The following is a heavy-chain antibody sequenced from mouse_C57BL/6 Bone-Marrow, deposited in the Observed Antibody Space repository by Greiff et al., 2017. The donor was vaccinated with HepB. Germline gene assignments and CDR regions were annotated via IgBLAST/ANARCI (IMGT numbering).Heavy chain of an antibody. Sequence: VQLQESGAELVKPGASVKLSCKASGYTFTEYTIHWVKQRSGQGLEWIGWFYPGSGSIKYNEKFKDKATLTADKSSSTVYMELSRLTSEDSAVYFCARHEEGGYYGSSYWYFDVWGTGTTVTVSS. CDR3: ARHEEGGYYGSSYWYFDV. V-gene: IGHV1-62-2*01. CDR2: FYPGSGSI. D-gene: IGHD1-1*01. J-gene: IGHJ1*03. CDR1: GYTFTEYT.